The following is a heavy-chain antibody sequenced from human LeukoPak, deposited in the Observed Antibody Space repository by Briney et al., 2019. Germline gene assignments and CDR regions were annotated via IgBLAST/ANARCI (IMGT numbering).Heavy chain of an antibody. CDR1: GFIFSDFA. J-gene: IGHJ4*02. Sequence: GGSLRLSCAASGFIFSDFAMHWVRQAPGKGLEWLALTSYDGSNKYYADSVRGRFTISRDNSKNTLCLLMHSLRTEDTAVYYCATDRDIPFEYWGQGTLVTVSS. D-gene: IGHD2-21*01. CDR3: ATDRDIPFEY. CDR2: TSYDGSNK. V-gene: IGHV3-30*04.